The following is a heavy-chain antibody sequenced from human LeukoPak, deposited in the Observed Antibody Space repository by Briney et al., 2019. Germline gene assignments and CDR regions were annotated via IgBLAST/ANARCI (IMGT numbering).Heavy chain of an antibody. Sequence: SETLSLTCAVYCGSFSGYYWSWIRQPPGKGLEWIGEINHSGSTNYNPSLKSRVTISVDTSKNQFSLKLSSVTAADTAVYYCARAGYSSSSPDFDYWGQGTLVTVSS. V-gene: IGHV4-34*01. CDR2: INHSGST. CDR3: ARAGYSSSSPDFDY. D-gene: IGHD6-6*01. J-gene: IGHJ4*02. CDR1: CGSFSGYY.